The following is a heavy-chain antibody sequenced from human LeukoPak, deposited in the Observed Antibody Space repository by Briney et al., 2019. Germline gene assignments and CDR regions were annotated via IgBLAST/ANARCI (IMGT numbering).Heavy chain of an antibody. CDR1: GYTFSTYG. D-gene: IGHD3-16*01. CDR3: AREGLGELTLDY. J-gene: IGHJ4*02. Sequence: ASVKVSCKASGYTFSTYGISWVRQAPGQGLEWMGWISTSNGDTKYAQKLQGRATMTTDTSTSTAYMELRNLRSDDTAVYYCAREGLGELTLDYWGQGTLVTVSS. V-gene: IGHV1-18*01. CDR2: ISTSNGDT.